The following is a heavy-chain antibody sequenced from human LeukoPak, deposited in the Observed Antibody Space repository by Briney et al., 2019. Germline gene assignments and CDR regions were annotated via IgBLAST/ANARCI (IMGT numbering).Heavy chain of an antibody. Sequence: ASVKVSCKASGYAFTNYAISWVRQAPGQGLEWMGKINPSSGATSNAQKFQGRVTMTRDTSTSTVYMELTSLRSEDTAVYYCAREFRSYSDYWGQGTLVTVSS. V-gene: IGHV1-46*01. CDR2: INPSSGAT. CDR1: GYAFTNYA. CDR3: AREFRSYSDY. D-gene: IGHD3-10*01. J-gene: IGHJ4*02.